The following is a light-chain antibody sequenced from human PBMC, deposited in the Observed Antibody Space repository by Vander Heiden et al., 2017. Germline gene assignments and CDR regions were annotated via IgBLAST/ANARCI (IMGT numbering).Light chain of an antibody. V-gene: IGKV1-33*01. J-gene: IGKJ2*01. Sequence: DIQMTQSPSSLSASVGDRVTITCQASQDISNYLNWYQQKPGKAPKLLIYDASNLETGVPSRFSGSGSGTDFTFTISSLQPEDIATYYCQQYDNLTYTFGQGTKLXIK. CDR1: QDISNY. CDR2: DAS. CDR3: QQYDNLTYT.